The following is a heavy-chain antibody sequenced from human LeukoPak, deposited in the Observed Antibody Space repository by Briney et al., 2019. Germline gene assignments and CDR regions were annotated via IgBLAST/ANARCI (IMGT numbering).Heavy chain of an antibody. D-gene: IGHD2-21*02. CDR2: ISYSGST. J-gene: IGHJ3*02. V-gene: IGHV4-39*01. Sequence: PSQTLSLTCTVSAGSISSSSYYWGWIRQPPGEGLEWIGSISYSGSTYYNPSLKSRVTISVDTSKKQFSLKLSSVTAADTAVYYCARLMRIVVVTTWYAFDIWGQGTMVTVSS. CDR3: ARLMRIVVVTTWYAFDI. CDR1: AGSISSSSYY.